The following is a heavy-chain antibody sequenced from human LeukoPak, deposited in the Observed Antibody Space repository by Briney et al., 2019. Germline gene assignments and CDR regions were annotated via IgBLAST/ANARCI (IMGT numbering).Heavy chain of an antibody. Sequence: GGSLRLSCAASGFTFSSYSMNWVRQAPGKGLEWVSYISSSSTIYYADSVKGRFTISRDNSKNTLYLQMNSLRAEDTAVYYCAREVGLEARYFDYWGQGTLATVSS. CDR2: ISSSSTI. V-gene: IGHV3-48*01. CDR3: AREVGLEARYFDY. D-gene: IGHD1-1*01. J-gene: IGHJ4*02. CDR1: GFTFSSYS.